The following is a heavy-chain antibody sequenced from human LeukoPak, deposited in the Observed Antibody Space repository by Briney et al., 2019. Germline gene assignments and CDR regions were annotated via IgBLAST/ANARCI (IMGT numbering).Heavy chain of an antibody. Sequence: GGSLRLSCAASGFPFSSYAMSWVRQAPGKGLEWVSSISSSSSYIYYADSVKGRFTISRDNAKNSLYLQMNSLRAEDTAAYYCARDGDYYDSSGHPGYWGQGTLVTVSS. V-gene: IGHV3-21*01. D-gene: IGHD3-22*01. CDR3: ARDGDYYDSSGHPGY. CDR2: ISSSSSYI. J-gene: IGHJ4*02. CDR1: GFPFSSYA.